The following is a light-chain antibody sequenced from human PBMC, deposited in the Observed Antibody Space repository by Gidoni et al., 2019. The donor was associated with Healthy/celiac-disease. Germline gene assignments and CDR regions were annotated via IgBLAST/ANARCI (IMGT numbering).Light chain of an antibody. CDR2: DAS. V-gene: IGKV3-11*01. CDR1: QSVSSY. J-gene: IGKJ5*01. Sequence: IVFTQSPATLSLSPGERATLSCRASQSVSSYLAWYQQKPGQAPRLLIYDASNRATGIPARFSGSGSGTDFTLTISSLEPEDFAVYYCQQRSNWPITFXQXTRLEIK. CDR3: QQRSNWPIT.